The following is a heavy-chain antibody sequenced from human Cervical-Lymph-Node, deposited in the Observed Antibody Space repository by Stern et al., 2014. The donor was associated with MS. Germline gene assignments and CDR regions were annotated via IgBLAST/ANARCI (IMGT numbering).Heavy chain of an antibody. CDR1: GYTFTNNY. CDR2: VNANSGGT. V-gene: IGHV1-2*02. CDR3: ARGSFTGIDY. Sequence: QVQLVQSGAEVKKPGASVKVSCKASGYTFTNNYMHWVRQAPGQGLEWMGWVNANSGGTNHAQKFQGRVTMTRDTSIGTVYMELSRLRSDDTALYYCARGSFTGIDYWGQGTLVTVSS. J-gene: IGHJ4*02. D-gene: IGHD2-15*01.